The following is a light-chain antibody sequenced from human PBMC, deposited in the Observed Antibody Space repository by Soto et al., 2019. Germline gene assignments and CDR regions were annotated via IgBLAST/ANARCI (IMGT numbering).Light chain of an antibody. CDR2: DAS. J-gene: IGKJ4*01. V-gene: IGKV1-13*02. CDR3: HQFDSNPLT. Sequence: AIQVTQSPSSLSASVGDRVTITCRASKGISSALDWYQQKPGKAPKLLIYDASTLESGVPSRFSGSGYGTDFSLTISSLQPEDFAVYYCHQFDSNPLTFGGGTKVEIK. CDR1: KGISSA.